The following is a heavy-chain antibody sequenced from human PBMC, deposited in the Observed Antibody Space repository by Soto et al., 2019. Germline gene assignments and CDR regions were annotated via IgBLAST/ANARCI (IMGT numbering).Heavy chain of an antibody. CDR3: ARTTYGGDSRVSTFDS. J-gene: IGHJ4*02. D-gene: IGHD2-21*01. CDR1: GGSISSGGYY. CDR2: IYYSGST. Sequence: QVQLQESGPGLVKPSQTLSLTCIVSGGSISSGGYYWSWIRQLPGKGLEWIGYIYYSGSTSYNPALKSRIRILVDTSKNQFSLNLSSVTAADTAVYYCARTTYGGDSRVSTFDSWGQGTLVTVSS. V-gene: IGHV4-31*03.